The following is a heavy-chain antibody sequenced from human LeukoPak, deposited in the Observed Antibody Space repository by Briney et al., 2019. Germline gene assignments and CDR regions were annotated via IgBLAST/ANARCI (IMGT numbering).Heavy chain of an antibody. CDR1: GFTFNRGW. CDR3: TRNQD. J-gene: IGHJ4*02. V-gene: IGHV3-7*01. CDR2: IKEDGSEK. Sequence: PGGSLRLSCATSGFTFNRGWMSWVRQAPGKGLEWVANIKEDGSEKYYVDSVKGRSTISRDIAKNSLYLQMNSLRAEDTAVYYCTRNQDWGQGTLVTVSS.